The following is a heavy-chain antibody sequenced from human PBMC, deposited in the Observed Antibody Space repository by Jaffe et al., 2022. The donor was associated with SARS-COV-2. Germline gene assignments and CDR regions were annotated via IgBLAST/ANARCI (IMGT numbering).Heavy chain of an antibody. CDR1: GFTFSSYG. D-gene: IGHD6-6*01. J-gene: IGHJ6*02. V-gene: IGHV3-33*01. Sequence: QVQLVESGGGVVQPGRSLRLSCAASGFTFSSYGMHWVRQAPGKGLEWVAVIWYDGSNKYYADSVKGRFTISRDNSKNTLYLQMNSLRAEDTAVYYCARDSGSGIAARFSYYYGMDVWGQGTTVTVSS. CDR3: ARDSGSGIAARFSYYYGMDV. CDR2: IWYDGSNK.